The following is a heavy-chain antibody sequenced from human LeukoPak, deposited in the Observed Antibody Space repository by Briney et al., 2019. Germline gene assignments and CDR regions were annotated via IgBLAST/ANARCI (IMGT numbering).Heavy chain of an antibody. J-gene: IGHJ6*02. CDR2: IYPGGFT. V-gene: IGHV3-66*01. CDR1: GFTVTSNY. CDR3: TIGGVIWRMDV. Sequence: GGSLTLSCEVSGFTVTSNYMSWVRQAPGKGLDWVSVIYPGGFTDHADSVKGRFTISRDPSKNTVYFLMNNLRAEDTAVYYCTIGGVIWRMDVWGQGTKVAVSS. D-gene: IGHD3-10*01.